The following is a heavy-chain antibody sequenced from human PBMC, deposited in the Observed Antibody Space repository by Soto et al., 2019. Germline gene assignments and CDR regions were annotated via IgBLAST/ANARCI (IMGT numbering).Heavy chain of an antibody. CDR1: GFTFSDYA. D-gene: IGHD2-2*02. J-gene: IGHJ4*02. CDR3: ANVPIWCSSTSCYTEGFDY. CDR2: ISAGGST. V-gene: IGHV3-23*01. Sequence: PGGSLRLSCTASGFTFSDYAMSWVRQPPGKGLEWVSVISAGGSTYYADSVKGRFTVSRANSKNTPYLQMNSLSAEDTAVYYCANVPIWCSSTSCYTEGFDYWGQGTLVTVSS.